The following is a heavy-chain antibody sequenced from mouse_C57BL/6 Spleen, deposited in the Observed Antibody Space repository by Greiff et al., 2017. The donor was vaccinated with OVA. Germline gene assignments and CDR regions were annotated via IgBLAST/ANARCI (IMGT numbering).Heavy chain of an antibody. CDR1: GYTFTSYT. D-gene: IGHD2-4*01. V-gene: IGHV1-4*01. CDR2: INPSSGYT. CDR3: ARSYYDYDGFAY. Sequence: QVQLQQSGADLARPGASVKMSCKASGYTFTSYTMHWVKQRPGQGLEWIGYINPSSGYTKYNQKFKDKATLTADKSSSTAYMQLSSLTSEDSAVYYCARSYYDYDGFAYWGQGTLVTVSA. J-gene: IGHJ3*01.